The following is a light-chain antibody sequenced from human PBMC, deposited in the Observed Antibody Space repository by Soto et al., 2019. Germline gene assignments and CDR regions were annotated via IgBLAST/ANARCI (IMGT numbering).Light chain of an antibody. CDR1: SSDVGGYNY. V-gene: IGLV2-8*01. J-gene: IGLJ1*01. CDR3: SSYVGSYNWEYV. Sequence: QSALTQPPSASGSPGQSVTISCTGTSSDVGGYNYVSWYQQHPGKAPKLMIYEVSKRPSGVPDRFSGSKSGNTASLTVSGLQAEDEADYYCSSYVGSYNWEYVFGTGTKVTVL. CDR2: EVS.